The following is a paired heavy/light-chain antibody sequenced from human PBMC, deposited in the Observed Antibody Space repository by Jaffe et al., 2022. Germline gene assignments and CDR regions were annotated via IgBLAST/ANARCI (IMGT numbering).Light chain of an antibody. CDR3: QQYGTSPRT. V-gene: IGKV3-20*01. CDR2: GAS. Sequence: EIVLTQSPATLSLSPGEGATLSCRASQSISSSYLAWYQQRPGQAPRLLIYGASSRATAIPDRFSGSGSGTDFTLTISRLEPDDFAVYYCQQYGTSPRTFGQGTKVEIK. J-gene: IGKJ1*01. CDR1: QSISSSY.
Heavy chain of an antibody. CDR3: ARGPYGSDWFPFHY. CDR1: GFTFGNYE. CDR2: ISSSGTIS. J-gene: IGHJ4*02. D-gene: IGHD3-9*01. V-gene: IGHV3-48*03. Sequence: EIQLVESGGGLVQPGGSLRLSCAASGFTFGNYEMNWVRQAPGKGLEWISCISSSGTISYNGDSVRGRFTISRVNAKNSLYLQMNSLRAEDTAVYYCARGPYGSDWFPFHYWGQGTLVTVSS.